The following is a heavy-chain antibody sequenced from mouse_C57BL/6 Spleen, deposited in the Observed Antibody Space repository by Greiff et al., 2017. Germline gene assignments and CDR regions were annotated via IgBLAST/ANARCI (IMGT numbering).Heavy chain of an antibody. D-gene: IGHD2-14*01. CDR2: INYDGSST. Sequence: EVKLMESEGGLVQPGSSMKLSCTASGFTFSDYYMAWVRQVPEKGLEWVANINYDGSSTYYLDSLKSRFIISRDNAKNILYLQMSSLKSEDTATYYCARDGGEVLDYAMDYWGQGTSVTVSS. CDR3: ARDGGEVLDYAMDY. CDR1: GFTFSDYY. V-gene: IGHV5-16*01. J-gene: IGHJ4*01.